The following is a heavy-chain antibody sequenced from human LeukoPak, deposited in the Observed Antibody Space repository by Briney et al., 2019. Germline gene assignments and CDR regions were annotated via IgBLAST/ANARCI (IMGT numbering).Heavy chain of an antibody. J-gene: IGHJ6*03. V-gene: IGHV4-4*07. CDR2: IHTSGST. CDR3: ARVGYSNLSYYYYYYMDV. D-gene: IGHD6-13*01. CDR1: GGSISSYY. Sequence: SETLSLTCTFSGGSISSYYWSWIRQPAGKGLEWIGRIHTSGSTNYNPSLKSRVTMSVDTSKNQFSLKLSSVTAADTAVYYCARVGYSNLSYYYYYYMDVWGKGTTVTVSS.